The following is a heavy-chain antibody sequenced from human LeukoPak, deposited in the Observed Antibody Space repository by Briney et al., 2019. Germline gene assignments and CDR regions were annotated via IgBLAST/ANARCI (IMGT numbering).Heavy chain of an antibody. CDR3: ARGDSSSGWNYYYGMDV. J-gene: IGHJ6*02. D-gene: IGHD6-13*01. V-gene: IGHV3-7*01. CDR1: GFTFSSYW. CDR2: IKQDGSEK. Sequence: PGGSLRLSCAASGFTFSSYWMSWVRQAPGKGLEWVANIKQDGSEKYYVDSVKGRFTISRDNAKNSLYLQMNSLRAEDTAVYYCARGDSSSGWNYYYGMDVWGQGTTVTVSS.